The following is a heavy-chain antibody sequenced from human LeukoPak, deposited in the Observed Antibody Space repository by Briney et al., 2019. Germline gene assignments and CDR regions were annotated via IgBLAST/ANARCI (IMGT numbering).Heavy chain of an antibody. J-gene: IGHJ4*02. CDR3: TNDHLGSGSWDY. V-gene: IGHV3-21*01. CDR2: ISSSSSYI. CDR1: GFTFSSYS. Sequence: PGGSLRLSCAASGFTFSSYSMNWVRQAPGKGLEWVSSISSSSSYIYYADSVKGRFTISRDNAKNSLYLQMNSLRAEDTAVYYCTNDHLGSGSWDYWGQGTLVTVSS. D-gene: IGHD3-10*01.